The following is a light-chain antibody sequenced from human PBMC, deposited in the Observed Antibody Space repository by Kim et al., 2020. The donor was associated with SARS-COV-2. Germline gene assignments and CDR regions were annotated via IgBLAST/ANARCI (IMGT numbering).Light chain of an antibody. CDR2: RNH. Sequence: QSVLTQPPSASETPGQTVTISCSGSNSNIGNNFVNWYQQLPGAAPKLVIYRNHERTSGVPDRFSGSKSGTSASLVISGVRSGDGGDYYCASWDDSLSGQVFGGGTKVTVL. V-gene: IGLV1-47*01. CDR3: ASWDDSLSGQV. J-gene: IGLJ3*02. CDR1: NSNIGNNF.